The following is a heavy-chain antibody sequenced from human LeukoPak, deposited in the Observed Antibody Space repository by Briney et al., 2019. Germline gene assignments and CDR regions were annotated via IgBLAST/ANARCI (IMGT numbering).Heavy chain of an antibody. V-gene: IGHV3-21*01. CDR1: GFTFSSYS. CDR3: ARERAPYWYFDL. CDR2: ISSSSSHI. J-gene: IGHJ2*01. Sequence: PGGSLRLSCSASGFTFSSYSMNWVRQAPGKGLEWVSSISSSSSHIYYANSVKGRFTISRDNAMDLLYLQMNSLRAEDTAVYYCARERAPYWYFDLWGRGTLVTVSS.